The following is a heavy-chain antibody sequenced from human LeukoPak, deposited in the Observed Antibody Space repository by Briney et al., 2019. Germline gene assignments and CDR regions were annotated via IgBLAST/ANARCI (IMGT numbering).Heavy chain of an antibody. D-gene: IGHD4-17*01. Sequence: GGSLRLSCAASGFTFSNYDIHWVRQAPGKGLEGVGFVRYDGSNKYYADSEKGRFTISRDNSKNTLYLQMNSLRAEDTAVYYCARGGLYGDYIPGDYWGQGTPVTVSS. CDR3: ARGGLYGDYIPGDY. CDR1: GFTFSNYD. CDR2: VRYDGSNK. J-gene: IGHJ4*02. V-gene: IGHV3-30*02.